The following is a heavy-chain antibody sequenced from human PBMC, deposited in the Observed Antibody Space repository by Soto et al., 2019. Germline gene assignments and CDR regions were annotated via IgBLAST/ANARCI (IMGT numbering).Heavy chain of an antibody. V-gene: IGHV5-51*01. D-gene: IGHD2-2*01. Sequence: GESLKISCKGSGFTFTSYWIAWVRQMPGKGLEWMGVIYPGDSDTSYSPSFQGQVIISADKSINTAYLQWNSLKASDTAMYYCAKHEGYCSSTTCSNFDYWGQGTLVTVSS. CDR1: GFTFTSYW. CDR2: IYPGDSDT. CDR3: AKHEGYCSSTTCSNFDY. J-gene: IGHJ4*02.